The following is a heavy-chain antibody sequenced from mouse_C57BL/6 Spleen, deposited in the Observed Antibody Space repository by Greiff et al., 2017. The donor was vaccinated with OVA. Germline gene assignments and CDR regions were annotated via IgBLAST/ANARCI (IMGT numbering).Heavy chain of an antibody. D-gene: IGHD2-14*01. Sequence: QVQLQQPGAELVKPGASVKLSCKASGYTFTRYWMQWVNQRPGQGLEWIGAIDPYDGYTTYNQKFKGKATLTVDKSSSTAYMQLSSLASEDSAGEYCARRDYRNYAIDYWGQGTSVTVSS. V-gene: IGHV1-50*01. CDR1: GYTFTRYW. CDR3: ARRDYRNYAIDY. CDR2: IDPYDGYT. J-gene: IGHJ4*01.